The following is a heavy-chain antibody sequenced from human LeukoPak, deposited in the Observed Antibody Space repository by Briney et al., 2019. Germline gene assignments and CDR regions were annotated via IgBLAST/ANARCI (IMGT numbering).Heavy chain of an antibody. CDR1: GFTFSSYG. J-gene: IGHJ4*02. Sequence: GGSLRLSCAASGFTFSSYGMHWVRQAPGKGLEWVAVISYDGSNKYYADSVKGRFTISRDNSKNTLYLQMNSLRAGDTAVYYCARRGSSSGSPGYFDYWGQGTLVTVSS. D-gene: IGHD3-22*01. CDR2: ISYDGSNK. V-gene: IGHV3-30*03. CDR3: ARRGSSSGSPGYFDY.